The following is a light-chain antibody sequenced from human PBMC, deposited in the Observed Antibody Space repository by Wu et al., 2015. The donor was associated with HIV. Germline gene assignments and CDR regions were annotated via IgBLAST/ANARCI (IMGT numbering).Light chain of an antibody. CDR2: GAS. CDR1: QSVRIN. Sequence: EIVMTQSPATLSVSLGEGVTLSCRASQSVRINLAWYQQKPGQAPRLLVYGASTRATGLPARFSGSGSGTEFTLSIDNMQSEDFAIYYCQQYNSWPTFGQGTKVEIK. V-gene: IGKV3-15*01. CDR3: QQYNSWPT. J-gene: IGKJ1*01.